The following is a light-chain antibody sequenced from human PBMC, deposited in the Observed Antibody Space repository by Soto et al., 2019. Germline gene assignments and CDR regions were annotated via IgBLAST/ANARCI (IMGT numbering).Light chain of an antibody. Sequence: EIVLTQSPATLSLSPGERATLSCRASQSVSSYLAWYQQKPGQAPRLLIYDASNRATGIPARFSGSGSGTDFTLTISSLEPEDFGVYYCQQRSNWPPYMYTFGQGTKLEIK. V-gene: IGKV3-11*01. CDR3: QQRSNWPPYMYT. CDR2: DAS. CDR1: QSVSSY. J-gene: IGKJ2*01.